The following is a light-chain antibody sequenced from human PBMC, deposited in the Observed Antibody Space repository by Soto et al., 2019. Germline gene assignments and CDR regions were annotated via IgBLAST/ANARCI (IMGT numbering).Light chain of an antibody. Sequence: EIGLSQSPATMSLSPGERDTLSCWASQNVNSYLAWYQQKPGQAPRLLIYDASNRATGIPARFSGSGSGTDFTLTISSLEPEDFAVYYCQQRSNWITFGQGTRLEIK. CDR1: QNVNSY. J-gene: IGKJ5*01. CDR2: DAS. CDR3: QQRSNWIT. V-gene: IGKV3-11*01.